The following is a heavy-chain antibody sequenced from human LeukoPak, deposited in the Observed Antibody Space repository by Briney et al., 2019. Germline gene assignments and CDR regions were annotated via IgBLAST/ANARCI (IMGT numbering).Heavy chain of an antibody. D-gene: IGHD4-17*01. CDR2: IGAGSAYT. J-gene: IGHJ4*02. CDR1: GFSFSIHG. CDR3: VQDFWATTGY. Sequence: GGSLRLSCAASGFSFSIHGMSLVRQAPGKGLEWVSAIGAGSAYTEYADSVKGRFTISRDDSKNTLLLQMYSLRAEDTAVYYCVQDFWATTGYWGQGTLVTVSS. V-gene: IGHV3-23*01.